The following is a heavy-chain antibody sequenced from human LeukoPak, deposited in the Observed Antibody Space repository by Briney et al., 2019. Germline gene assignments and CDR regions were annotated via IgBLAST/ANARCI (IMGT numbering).Heavy chain of an antibody. D-gene: IGHD1-14*01. J-gene: IGHJ4*02. CDR3: AKGLSTYHTPYFDC. Sequence: GGSLRLSCAASGFTFSSSAMSWVRQAPGKGLEWVSVISGRGDSTYYADSVKGRFTISRDNSKNTLYLQMSSLRAEDTAIYYCAKGLSTYHTPYFDCWGQGTLVTVSS. CDR1: GFTFSSSA. V-gene: IGHV3-23*01. CDR2: ISGRGDST.